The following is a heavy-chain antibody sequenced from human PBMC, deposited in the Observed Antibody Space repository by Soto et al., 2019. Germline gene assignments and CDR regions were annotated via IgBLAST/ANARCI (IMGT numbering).Heavy chain of an antibody. CDR3: ARHLFAYDVFDI. J-gene: IGHJ3*02. D-gene: IGHD3-10*01. CDR1: GGSISSYY. CDR2: IFFSGIT. Sequence: SETLSLTCTVSGGSISSYYWSWIRQPPGKGLEWIGYIFFSGITNYNPSLKSRVTISVDTSKNQFSLRLSSVTAADTAVHYCARHLFAYDVFDIWGQGTMVTVSS. V-gene: IGHV4-59*01.